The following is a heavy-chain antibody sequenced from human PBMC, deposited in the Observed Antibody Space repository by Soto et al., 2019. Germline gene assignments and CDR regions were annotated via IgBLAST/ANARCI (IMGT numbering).Heavy chain of an antibody. CDR1: GVIFSSNT. D-gene: IGHD2-21*02. CDR2: IIPLFGTA. J-gene: IGHJ4*02. CDR3: ASKAACGGDCYAFDS. V-gene: IGHV1-69*06. Sequence: QVYLVQSGAEVKKPGSSVKISCKASGVIFSSNTINWVRQAAGQGLEWMGGIIPLFGTANYAEKFQGRVTITADKSTKTEYMELTSMRSEDTAVYYCASKAACGGDCYAFDSWGQGTLVTVSS.